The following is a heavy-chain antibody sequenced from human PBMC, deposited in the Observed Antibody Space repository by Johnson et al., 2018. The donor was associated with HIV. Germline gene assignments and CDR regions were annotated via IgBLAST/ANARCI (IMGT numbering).Heavy chain of an antibody. Sequence: VQLVESGGGVVQPGRSLRLSCTASGFNFSTYGMHWVRQAPGKGLEWVAVIWYDGSNKYYGDSVKGRFTISRDNSKNTLYLQMNSLRVEDTAVYYCAKGRIGTSSMRGGAFDMWGQGTMVIVSS. V-gene: IGHV3-33*06. CDR1: GFNFSTYG. CDR2: IWYDGSNK. CDR3: AKGRIGTSSMRGGAFDM. J-gene: IGHJ3*02. D-gene: IGHD1/OR15-1a*01.